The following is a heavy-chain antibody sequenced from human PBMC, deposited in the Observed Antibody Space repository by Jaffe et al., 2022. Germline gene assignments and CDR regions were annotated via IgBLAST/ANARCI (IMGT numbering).Heavy chain of an antibody. J-gene: IGHJ4*02. Sequence: EVQLLESGGGLVQPGGSLRLSCAASGFTLNTYAMSWVRQAPGKGLEWVSSISGGTAYTYYADSVKGRFTISRDTSKNTLDLQMNSLRAEDTAVYYCAIRETYMVATDKWGQGTLVTVSA. CDR2: ISGGTAYT. V-gene: IGHV3-23*01. CDR1: GFTLNTYA. CDR3: AIRETYMVATDK. D-gene: IGHD5-12*01.